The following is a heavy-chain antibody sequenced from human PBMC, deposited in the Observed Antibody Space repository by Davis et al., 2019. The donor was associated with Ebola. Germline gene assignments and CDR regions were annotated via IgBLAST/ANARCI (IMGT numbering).Heavy chain of an antibody. Sequence: AASVKVSCKASGYTFTSYDVNWVRQAPGQGLEWMGRINPNSGGTNYAQKFQGRVTMTRDTSISTAYMELSRLRSDDTAVYYCARGDYERGFDYWGQGTLVTVSS. J-gene: IGHJ4*02. D-gene: IGHD4-17*01. V-gene: IGHV1-2*06. CDR2: INPNSGGT. CDR1: GYTFTSYD. CDR3: ARGDYERGFDY.